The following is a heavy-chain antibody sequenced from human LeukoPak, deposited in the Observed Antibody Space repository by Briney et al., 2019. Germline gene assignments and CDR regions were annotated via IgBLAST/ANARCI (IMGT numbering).Heavy chain of an antibody. V-gene: IGHV3-7*01. J-gene: IGHJ4*02. CDR3: ASWGAGGNS. Sequence: GGSLRLSCEASEFTLSTYWMNWVRQVPGKGLEWVANINPDGSAKRYVDSVKGRFTIARDNADNSLSLQMNSLRAEDTAVYYCASWGAGGNSWGQGTLVTVSS. D-gene: IGHD3-16*01. CDR2: INPDGSAK. CDR1: EFTLSTYW.